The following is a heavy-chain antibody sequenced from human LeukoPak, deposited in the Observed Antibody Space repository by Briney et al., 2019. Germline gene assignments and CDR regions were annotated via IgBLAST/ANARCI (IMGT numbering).Heavy chain of an antibody. CDR3: ARESVELLWFGELSFYYYYMDV. CDR1: GGSIGSYY. Sequence: SETLSLTCTISGGSIGSYYWSWIRQTPGNGLEWIGYVYYSGTTNYNPSLQSRVAMSVDTSKNQFSLKLSSVTAADTAVYYCARESVELLWFGELSFYYYYMDVWGKGTTVTVSS. CDR2: VYYSGTT. V-gene: IGHV4-59*01. D-gene: IGHD3-10*01. J-gene: IGHJ6*03.